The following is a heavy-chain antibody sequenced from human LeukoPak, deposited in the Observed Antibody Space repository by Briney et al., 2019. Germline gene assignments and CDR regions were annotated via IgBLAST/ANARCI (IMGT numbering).Heavy chain of an antibody. D-gene: IGHD6-19*01. J-gene: IGHJ5*02. CDR1: GDSVSDNSAT. CDR3: ARASAVTGTPFDP. CDR2: TYYRSKWYN. Sequence: SQTLSLTCAISGDSVSDNSATWNWIRQSPSRGLEWLGRTYYRSKWYNDYAVSVKSRITFSPDTSKNQFSLQLNSVTPEDTAVYYCARASAVTGTPFDPWGQGILVTVSS. V-gene: IGHV6-1*01.